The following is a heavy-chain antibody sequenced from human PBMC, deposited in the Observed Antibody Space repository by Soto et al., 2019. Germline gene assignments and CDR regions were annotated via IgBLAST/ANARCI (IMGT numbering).Heavy chain of an antibody. CDR2: INHSGST. D-gene: IGHD2-2*03. J-gene: IGHJ4*02. V-gene: IGHV4-34*01. Sequence: QVQLQQWGAGLLKPSETLSLTCAVYGGSFSGYYWSWIRQPPGKGLEWIAEINHSGSTNYNPSLKSRVTISVDTSKNQFSLKLSSVTAADTAVYYCARGRRWIPFDYWGQGTLVTVSS. CDR1: GGSFSGYY. CDR3: ARGRRWIPFDY.